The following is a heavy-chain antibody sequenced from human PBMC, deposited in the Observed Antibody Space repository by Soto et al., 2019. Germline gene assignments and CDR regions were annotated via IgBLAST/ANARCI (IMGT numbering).Heavy chain of an antibody. J-gene: IGHJ3*02. CDR1: GGTFSSYA. V-gene: IGHV1-69*13. CDR2: IIPIFGTA. CDR3: ARVGACSSTSCYARGAFDI. Sequence: VKVSCKASGGTFSSYAIGWVRQAPGQGLEWMGGIIPIFGTANYAQKFQGRVTITADESTSTDYMELSSLRSEDTAVYYCARVGACSSTSCYARGAFDIWGQGTMVTVSS. D-gene: IGHD2-2*01.